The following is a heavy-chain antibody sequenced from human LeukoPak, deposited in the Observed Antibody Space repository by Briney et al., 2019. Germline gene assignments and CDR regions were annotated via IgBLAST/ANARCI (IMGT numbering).Heavy chain of an antibody. D-gene: IGHD2-15*01. CDR3: TRSLGGGIDGGIDV. CDR1: GGSISSYH. Sequence: SETLSLTCAASGGSISSYHRSWIRQPPGKGLEWVGHIYYTGSTNYNPSLQSRVTISPDTSKNHFSLKLSYMPGADSAVFYCTRSLGGGIDGGIDVWGQGTTVTVSS. CDR2: IYYTGST. J-gene: IGHJ6*02. V-gene: IGHV4-59*12.